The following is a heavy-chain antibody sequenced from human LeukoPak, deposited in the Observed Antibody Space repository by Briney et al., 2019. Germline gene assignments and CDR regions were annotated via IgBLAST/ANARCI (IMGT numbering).Heavy chain of an antibody. CDR1: GFSFSNYA. CDR2: VSGSGGST. CDR3: AKDKQQLVNPFFFDY. Sequence: GESLRLSCAASGFSFSNYAMNWVRQAPGKGLEWVSGVSGSGGSTYYAESVKGRFSISRDNSKNTLYLQMSFLRAEDTAVYYCAKDKQQLVNPFFFDYWGQGTLVTVSS. D-gene: IGHD6-13*01. V-gene: IGHV3-23*01. J-gene: IGHJ4*02.